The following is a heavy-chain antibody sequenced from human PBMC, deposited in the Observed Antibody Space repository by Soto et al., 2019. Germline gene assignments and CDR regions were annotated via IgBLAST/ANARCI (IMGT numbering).Heavy chain of an antibody. CDR2: ISYDGSNR. J-gene: IGHJ5*02. D-gene: IGHD2-21*02. V-gene: IGHV3-30-3*01. Sequence: QVQLVESGGGVVQPGRSLRLSCAASGFTFSTYAMHWVRQAPGKGLEWVAVISYDGSNRYYADSVKAQFSISRDNSKSTLYLQMNSLRVEDTAVYYCAREGSSETALNWFDPWGQGTLVTVSS. CDR1: GFTFSTYA. CDR3: AREGSSETALNWFDP.